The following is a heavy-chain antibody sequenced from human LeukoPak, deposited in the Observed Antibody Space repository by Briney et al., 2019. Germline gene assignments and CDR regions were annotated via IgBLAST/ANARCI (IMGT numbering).Heavy chain of an antibody. V-gene: IGHV4-39*01. Sequence: SETLSLTCTVSGGSISSSSYYWGWIRQPPGKGLEWIGRIYYSGSTYYNPSLKSRVTISEDTSKNQFSLKLSSVTAADTAVYYCARRLGSYDAFDIWGQGTMVTVSS. CDR2: IYYSGST. J-gene: IGHJ3*02. CDR1: GGSISSSSYY. D-gene: IGHD1-26*01. CDR3: ARRLGSYDAFDI.